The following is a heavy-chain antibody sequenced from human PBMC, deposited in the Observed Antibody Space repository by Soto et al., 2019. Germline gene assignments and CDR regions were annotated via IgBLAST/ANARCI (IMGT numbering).Heavy chain of an antibody. Sequence: QITLKESGPTLVKPTQTLTLTCTFSGFSLSTSGVGVGWIRQPPGKALEWLALIYWDDDKRYSPSPKSRLTITKDTSKNQVVLTMTNMDPVDTATYYCAHTLYYDILTGYFWFDPWGQGTLVTVSS. D-gene: IGHD3-9*01. CDR2: IYWDDDK. J-gene: IGHJ5*02. CDR3: AHTLYYDILTGYFWFDP. V-gene: IGHV2-5*02. CDR1: GFSLSTSGVG.